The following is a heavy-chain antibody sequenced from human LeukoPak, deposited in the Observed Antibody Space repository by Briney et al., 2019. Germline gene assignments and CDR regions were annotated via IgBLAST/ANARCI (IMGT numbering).Heavy chain of an antibody. CDR1: GFPVSSNY. V-gene: IGHV3-53*01. J-gene: IGHJ4*02. Sequence: GSLRLSCAASGFPVSSNYMSWVRQAPGKGLEWVSVIYSGGSTYYADSVKGRFTISRDNSKNTLYLQMNSLRAEDTAVYHCAGVSYGDYWGKGTLVTVSS. CDR3: AGVSYGDY. D-gene: IGHD4-17*01. CDR2: IYSGGST.